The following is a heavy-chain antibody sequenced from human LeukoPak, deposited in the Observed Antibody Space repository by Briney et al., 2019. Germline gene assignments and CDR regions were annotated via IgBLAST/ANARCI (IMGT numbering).Heavy chain of an antibody. J-gene: IGHJ4*02. D-gene: IGHD3-22*01. Sequence: GGSLRLSCAASGFTFSSYWMSWVRQAPGKGLEWVANIKQDGSEKYYVDSVKGRFTISRDNAKNSLYLQMNSLRAEDTAVYYCARVRWTTMIVVVIRTFDYWGQGTLVTVSS. CDR1: GFTFSSYW. CDR2: IKQDGSEK. CDR3: ARVRWTTMIVVVIRTFDY. V-gene: IGHV3-7*01.